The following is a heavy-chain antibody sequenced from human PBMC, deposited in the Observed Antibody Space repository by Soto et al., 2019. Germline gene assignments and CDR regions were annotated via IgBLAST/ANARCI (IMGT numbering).Heavy chain of an antibody. CDR3: ARDKFGTGTSDY. Sequence: SETLSLTCTVSGGSISSYYWSWIRQPPGKGLEWIGYIYYSGSTNYNPSLKSRVTISVDTSKNQFSLKLSSVTAADTAVYYCARDKFGTGTSDYWGQGILVTVSS. D-gene: IGHD1-7*01. CDR2: IYYSGST. CDR1: GGSISSYY. V-gene: IGHV4-59*01. J-gene: IGHJ4*02.